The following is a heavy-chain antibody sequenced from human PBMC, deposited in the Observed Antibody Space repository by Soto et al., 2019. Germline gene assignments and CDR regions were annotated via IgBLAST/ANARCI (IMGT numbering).Heavy chain of an antibody. V-gene: IGHV1-8*02. J-gene: IGHJ4*02. Sequence: QVQLVQSGAEVRKPGASVKVSCKTSGYTFTDYDIIWVRQAPGQGLEWVGRMNPNSGRTDYAQKLEGRVTMTRDISISTAYMELSSLGYDDTAVYFCSTWGRNGWYTGFFWGQGTLVTVSS. CDR1: GYTFTDYD. D-gene: IGHD6-19*01. CDR3: STWGRNGWYTGFF. CDR2: MNPNSGRT.